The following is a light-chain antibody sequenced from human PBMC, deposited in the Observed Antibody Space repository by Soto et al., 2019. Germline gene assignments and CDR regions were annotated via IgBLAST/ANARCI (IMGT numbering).Light chain of an antibody. J-gene: IGKJ1*01. CDR1: QSISSW. CDR2: KAS. CDR3: QQYNSYWT. V-gene: IGKV1-5*03. Sequence: DIQMTQSPSTLSASVGDRVTITCRASQSISSWLAWYQQKPGKAPKLLIYKASSLESGVPSRFSGSGSGTEFTPTISGLQPDDFATYYCQQYNSYWTFGQGTKVDIK.